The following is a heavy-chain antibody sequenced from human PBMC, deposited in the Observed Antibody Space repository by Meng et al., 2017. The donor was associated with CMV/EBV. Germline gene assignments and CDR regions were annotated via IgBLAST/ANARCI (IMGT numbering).Heavy chain of an antibody. CDR3: ARDPYPSYDFWSGPNPKYYYYGIDV. V-gene: IGHV4-61*01. J-gene: IGHJ6*02. CDR2: IYYSGST. CDR1: GGPVSSGSYY. Sequence: GPLRPSCTVPGGPVSSGSYYWSWIRQPPGKGLEWIGYIYYSGSTTHNPSLKSPVTISVDTSKNQFSLKLSSVTAADTAVYYCARDPYPSYDFWSGPNPKYYYYGIDVWGQGTTVTVSS. D-gene: IGHD3-3*01.